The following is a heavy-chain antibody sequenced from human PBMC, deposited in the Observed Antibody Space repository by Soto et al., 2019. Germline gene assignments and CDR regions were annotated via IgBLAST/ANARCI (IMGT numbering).Heavy chain of an antibody. V-gene: IGHV1-69*06. CDR3: ARERFPAVAGVDY. CDR2: IIPIFGTA. J-gene: IGHJ4*02. CDR1: GGTFSSYA. D-gene: IGHD6-19*01. Sequence: SVKVSCKASGGTFSSYAISWVRQAPGQGLEWMGGIIPIFGTANYAQKFQGRVTITADKSTSTAYMELSSLRSEDTAVYYCARERFPAVAGVDYWGQGTLVTVSS.